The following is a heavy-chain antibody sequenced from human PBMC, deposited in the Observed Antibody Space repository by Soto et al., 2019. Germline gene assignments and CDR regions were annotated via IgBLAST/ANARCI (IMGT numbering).Heavy chain of an antibody. V-gene: IGHV3-64*01. CDR3: ARGPEGYAFDI. Sequence: EVQLVESGGGLVQPGGSLRLSCAASGFTVSSYAMHWVRHAPGKGLEYVSAISSNGGSTYYANSVKGRFTISRDNSKNTLALQLGSLRAEDMAGYYWARGPEGYAFDIWGQGTMVTVSS. CDR1: GFTVSSYA. CDR2: ISSNGGST. J-gene: IGHJ3*02.